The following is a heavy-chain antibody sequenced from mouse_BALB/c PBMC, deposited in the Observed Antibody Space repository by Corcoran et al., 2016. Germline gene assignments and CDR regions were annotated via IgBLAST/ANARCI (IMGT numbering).Heavy chain of an antibody. V-gene: IGHV9-1*02. CDR1: GYTFTNYG. D-gene: IGHD4-1*02. J-gene: IGHJ2*01. CDR2: INTYTGEP. CDR3: ANNLDLYYFDY. Sequence: QIQLVQSGPELKKPGETVKISCKASGYTFTNYGINWVKQAPGKGLKWMGWINTYTGEPTYADDFKGRFAFSLETSASTAYLQINNLKNEDMATYVCANNLDLYYFDYWGQGTTLTVSS.